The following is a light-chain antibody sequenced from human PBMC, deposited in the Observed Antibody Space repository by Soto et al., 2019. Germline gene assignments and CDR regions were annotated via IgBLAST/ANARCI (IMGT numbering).Light chain of an antibody. J-gene: IGKJ1*01. CDR1: QTVGTN. Sequence: EIVMTQSPTTLSVSPGETATLSCMASQTVGTNFLAWYQQKHGQAPRLLMFGTSNRATDIPDRFGGSVSGTEGTITISSLKSEDGSVYYCQQSNDWTRTFGQGTKVDIK. CDR3: QQSNDWTRT. CDR2: GTS. V-gene: IGKV3D-15*01.